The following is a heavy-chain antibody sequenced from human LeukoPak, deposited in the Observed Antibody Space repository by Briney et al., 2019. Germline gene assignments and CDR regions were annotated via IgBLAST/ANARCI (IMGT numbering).Heavy chain of an antibody. D-gene: IGHD2-2*01. CDR1: GGTFSCYA. CDR3: ARAFWDCSSTSCYSSWFDP. J-gene: IGHJ5*02. V-gene: IGHV1-69*01. CDR2: IIPIFGTA. Sequence: GSSVKVSCKASGGTFSCYAISWVRQAPGQGLEWMGGIIPIFGTANCAQKFQGRVTITADESTSTAYMELSSLRSEDTAVYYCARAFWDCSSTSCYSSWFDPWGQGTLVTVSS.